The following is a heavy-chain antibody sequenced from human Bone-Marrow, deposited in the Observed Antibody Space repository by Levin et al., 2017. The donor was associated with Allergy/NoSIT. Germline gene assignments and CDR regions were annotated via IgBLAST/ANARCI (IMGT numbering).Heavy chain of an antibody. CDR3: AKTADGHYYYYMDV. J-gene: IGHJ6*03. CDR2: ISSSSSYI. D-gene: IGHD6-13*01. Sequence: GGSLRLSCAASGFTFSSYSMNWVRQAPGKGLEWVSSISSSSSYIYYADSVKGRFTISRDNAKNSLYLQMNSLRAEDTAVYYCAKTADGHYYYYMDVWGKGTTVTVSS. V-gene: IGHV3-21*01. CDR1: GFTFSSYS.